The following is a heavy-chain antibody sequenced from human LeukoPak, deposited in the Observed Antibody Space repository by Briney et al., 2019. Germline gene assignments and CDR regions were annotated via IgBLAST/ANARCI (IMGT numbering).Heavy chain of an antibody. CDR2: IIPILGIA. J-gene: IGHJ5*02. Sequence: ASVKVSCKASGGTFSSYAISWVRQAPGQGLEWMGRIIPILGIANYAQKLQGRVTMTTDTSTSTAYMELRSLRSDDTAVYYCARENGWFDPWGQGTLVTVSS. CDR1: GGTFSSYA. V-gene: IGHV1-69*04. CDR3: ARENGWFDP. D-gene: IGHD2-8*01.